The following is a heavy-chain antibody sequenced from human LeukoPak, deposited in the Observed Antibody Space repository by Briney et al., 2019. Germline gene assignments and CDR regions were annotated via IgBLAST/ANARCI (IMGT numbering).Heavy chain of an antibody. CDR2: IYYSGST. CDR1: GGSISSYY. V-gene: IGHV4-59*01. D-gene: IGHD3-3*01. Sequence: PSETLSLTCTVSGGSISSYYWSWIRQPPGKGLEWIGYIYYSGSTNYNPSLKSRVTISVDTSKNQFSLKLRSVTAADTAVSYCARDSVDFWSGRTFDYWGQGTLVTVSS. CDR3: ARDSVDFWSGRTFDY. J-gene: IGHJ4*02.